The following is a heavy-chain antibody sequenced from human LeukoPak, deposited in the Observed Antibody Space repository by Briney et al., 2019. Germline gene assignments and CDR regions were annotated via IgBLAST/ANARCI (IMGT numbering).Heavy chain of an antibody. CDR3: ARVWGYCSSTSCYSLYYYGMDV. Sequence: ASVTVSCKASGYTFTSYYMHWVRQAPGQGLEWMGIINPSGGSTSYAQKFQGRVTMTRDTSTSTVYMELSSLRSEDTAVYYCARVWGYCSSTSCYSLYYYGMDVWGQGTTVTVSS. J-gene: IGHJ6*02. V-gene: IGHV1-46*01. CDR1: GYTFTSYY. CDR2: INPSGGST. D-gene: IGHD2-2*02.